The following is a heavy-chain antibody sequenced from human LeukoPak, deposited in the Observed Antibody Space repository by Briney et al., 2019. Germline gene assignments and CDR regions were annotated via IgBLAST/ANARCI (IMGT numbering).Heavy chain of an antibody. CDR1: GGSFSGHY. CDR2: INHSEGT. D-gene: IGHD1-7*01. V-gene: IGHV4-34*01. CDR3: ARPTSWVNYFDP. Sequence: PSETLSLTCAVFGGSFSGHYWTWIRQPPGKGLEWIGEINHSEGTNYNPSLKSRVTISVDTSKNQFSLKLSSLTAADTAVYYCARPTSWVNYFDPWGQGTLVTVSS. J-gene: IGHJ5*02.